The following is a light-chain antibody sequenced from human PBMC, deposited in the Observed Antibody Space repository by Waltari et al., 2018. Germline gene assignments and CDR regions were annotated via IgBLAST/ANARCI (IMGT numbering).Light chain of an antibody. CDR2: GAS. V-gene: IGKV3-20*01. CDR3: QQYGSSPYT. CDR1: QSVSSSY. Sequence: EIVLTQSPGTLSLSPGERATLPCRASQSVSSSYLAWYQQKPGQAPRPLIYGASSRATGIPDRFSGSGSGTDFTLTISRLEPEDSAVYYCQQYGSSPYTFGQGTKLEIK. J-gene: IGKJ2*01.